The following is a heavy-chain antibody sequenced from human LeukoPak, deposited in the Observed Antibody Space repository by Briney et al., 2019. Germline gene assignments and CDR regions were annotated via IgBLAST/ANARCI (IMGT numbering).Heavy chain of an antibody. V-gene: IGHV4-31*03. CDR2: IYYSGST. J-gene: IGHJ4*02. CDR1: GGSISSGGYY. CDR3: ARRSDILTGDILFDY. D-gene: IGHD3-9*01. Sequence: SETLSLTCTVSGGSISSGGYYWSWIRQHPGKGLEWIGYIYYSGSTYYNPSLKSRVTISVDTSKNQFSLKLSSVTAADTAVYYRARRSDILTGDILFDYWGQGTLVTVSS.